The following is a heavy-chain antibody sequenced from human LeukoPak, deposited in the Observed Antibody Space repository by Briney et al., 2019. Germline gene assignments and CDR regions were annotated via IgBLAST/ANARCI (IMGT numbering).Heavy chain of an antibody. CDR3: ARGVSAFAYCGGDCYSPFDY. CDR1: EFTVNNNY. Sequence: GGSLRLSCAASEFTVNNNYMTWVRQAPGKGLEWVSIVYSGGETYYADSVKGRFTISRDNAKNSLYLQMNSLRAEDTAVYYCARGVSAFAYCGGDCYSPFDYWGQGTLVTVSS. V-gene: IGHV3-53*01. D-gene: IGHD2-21*01. CDR2: VYSGGET. J-gene: IGHJ4*02.